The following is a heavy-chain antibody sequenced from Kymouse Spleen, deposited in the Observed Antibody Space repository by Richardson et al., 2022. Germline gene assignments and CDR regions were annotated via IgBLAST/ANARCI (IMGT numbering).Heavy chain of an antibody. Sequence: QVQLVQSGAEVKKPGASVKVSCKASGYTFTGYYMHWVRQAPGQGLEWMGWINPNSGGTNYAQKFQGWVTMTRDTSISTAYMELSRLRSDDTAVYYCARDRGAVAAPYYYYGMDVWGQGTTVTVSS. CDR2: INPNSGGT. J-gene: IGHJ6*02. CDR3: ARDRGAVAAPYYYYGMDV. D-gene: IGHD6-19*01. V-gene: IGHV1-2*04. CDR1: GYTFTGYY.